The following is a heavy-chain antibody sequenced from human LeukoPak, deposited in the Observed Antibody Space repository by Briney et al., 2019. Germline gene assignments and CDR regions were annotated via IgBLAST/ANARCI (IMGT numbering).Heavy chain of an antibody. CDR3: ARTRYTSGWYIDY. CDR2: IYSGGST. J-gene: IGHJ4*02. Sequence: GGSLRLSCAASGFSVSSNYMSWVRQAPGKGLEWVSVIYSGGSTYYADSVKGRFTISRDNAKNSLYLQMNSLRDEDTAVYYCARTRYTSGWYIDYWGQGTLVTVSS. CDR1: GFSVSSNY. V-gene: IGHV3-53*01. D-gene: IGHD6-19*01.